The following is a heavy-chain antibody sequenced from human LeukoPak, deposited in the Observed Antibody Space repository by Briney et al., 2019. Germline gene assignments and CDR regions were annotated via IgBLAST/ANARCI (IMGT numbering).Heavy chain of an antibody. CDR2: ISSSSSTI. Sequence: GGSLRLSCAASEFTFSTYGMNCVRQAPGKGLEWGSYISSSSSTIYYADSVKDRFTISRDNAENSLYLQMDSLRDEDTAVYYCARGGYGSSYHVFDIWGQGTMVTVSS. D-gene: IGHD6-13*01. J-gene: IGHJ3*02. V-gene: IGHV3-48*02. CDR1: EFTFSTYG. CDR3: ARGGYGSSYHVFDI.